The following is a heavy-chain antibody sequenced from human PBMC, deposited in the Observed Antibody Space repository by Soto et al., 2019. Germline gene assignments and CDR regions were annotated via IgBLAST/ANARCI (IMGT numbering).Heavy chain of an antibody. CDR2: IKQDGSGK. J-gene: IGHJ4*02. Sequence: GGSLRLSCAASGFTFSSYWMSWVRQAPGKGLEWVANIKQDGSGKYYVDSVKGRFTISRDNATNSLYLQMNSVRAEDTAVYYSARIKNWIYDYWGQGTLVTVSS. D-gene: IGHD1-7*01. CDR1: GFTFSSYW. V-gene: IGHV3-7*01. CDR3: ARIKNWIYDY.